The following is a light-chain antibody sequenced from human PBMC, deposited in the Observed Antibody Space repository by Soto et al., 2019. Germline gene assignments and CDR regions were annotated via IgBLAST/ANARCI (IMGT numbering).Light chain of an antibody. J-gene: IGKJ2*01. CDR1: QSICSY. CDR2: AAS. V-gene: IGKV1-39*01. Sequence: DIPMTQSPSSLSASVGDRVTITCRASQSICSYLNWYQQKPGKAPKLLIYAASSLQSGVPSRFSGSGSGTDFTLTISSLQPEDFATYYCQQSYSTPTTFGQGTKLEIK. CDR3: QQSYSTPTT.